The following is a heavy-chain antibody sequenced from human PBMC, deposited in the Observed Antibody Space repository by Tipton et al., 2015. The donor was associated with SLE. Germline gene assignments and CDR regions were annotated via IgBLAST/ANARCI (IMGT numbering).Heavy chain of an antibody. V-gene: IGHV4-61*09. CDR1: GGSISSGSHY. D-gene: IGHD1-7*01. Sequence: TLSLTCIVSGGSISSGSHYWSWIRQPAGKGLEWIGHIYTGGRTTYNPSLKSRVTMSVDTSQNQFSLTLRSVTAADTAIYYCARWNFVSMTGGFDIWGQGTMVTVSS. CDR2: IYTGGRT. J-gene: IGHJ3*02. CDR3: ARWNFVSMTGGFDI.